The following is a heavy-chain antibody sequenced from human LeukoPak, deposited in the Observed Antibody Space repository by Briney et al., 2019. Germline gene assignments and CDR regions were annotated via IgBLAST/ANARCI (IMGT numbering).Heavy chain of an antibody. CDR2: ISYDGSNK. CDR1: GFTFSSYA. D-gene: IGHD3-9*01. CDR3: ARDGPYYDILTGCPPFDY. J-gene: IGHJ4*02. Sequence: PGRSLRLSCAASGFTFSSYAMHWVRQAPGKGLEWVAVISYDGSNKYYADSVKGRFTISRDNSKNMLYLQMNSLRTEDTAVYYCARDGPYYDILTGCPPFDYWGQGTLVTVSS. V-gene: IGHV3-30-3*01.